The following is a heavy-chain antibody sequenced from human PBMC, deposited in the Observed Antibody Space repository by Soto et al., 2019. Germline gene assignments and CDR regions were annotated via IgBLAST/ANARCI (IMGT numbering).Heavy chain of an antibody. D-gene: IGHD2-15*01. CDR1: GFTFSIYG. CDR3: ASEYCSGGRCYYYGMDV. J-gene: IGHJ6*02. Sequence: SGGSLRLSCAASGFTFSIYGMHWVRQAPGRGLEWVAVIWYDGGNKYYADSVKGRFTISRDNSKNTLYLQMNSLRAEDTAVYYCASEYCSGGRCYYYGMDVWGQGTTVTVSS. CDR2: IWYDGGNK. V-gene: IGHV3-33*01.